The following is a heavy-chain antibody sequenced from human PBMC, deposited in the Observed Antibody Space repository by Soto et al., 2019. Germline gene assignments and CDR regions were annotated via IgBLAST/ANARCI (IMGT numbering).Heavy chain of an antibody. CDR1: GGSISSYY. D-gene: IGHD6-6*01. J-gene: IGHJ6*03. V-gene: IGHV4-59*08. CDR2: IYYSGST. Sequence: QVQLQESGPGLVKPSETLSLTCTVSGGSISSYYWSWIRQPPGKGLEWIGYIYYSGSTNYNPSLKSRVTISVDTSKNQFSLKLSSVTAADTAVYYCARLDGGSSSADEVWYYYYMDVWGKGTTVTVSS. CDR3: ARLDGGSSSADEVWYYYYMDV.